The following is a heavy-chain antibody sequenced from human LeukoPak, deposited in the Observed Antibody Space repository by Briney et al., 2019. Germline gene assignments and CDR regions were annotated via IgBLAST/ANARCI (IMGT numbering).Heavy chain of an antibody. CDR1: GFTFSNAW. J-gene: IGHJ4*02. CDR3: TGFGEGY. V-gene: IGHV3-15*01. D-gene: IGHD3-10*01. CDR2: IKSKNHGGTI. Sequence: GGSLRLSCAASGFTFSNAWMSWVRQAPGKGLEWVGLIKSKNHGGTIDYAEPVEGRFTISRDDSKNTLYLQMNSLKTEDTAVYYCTGFGEGYWGQGTPVTVSS.